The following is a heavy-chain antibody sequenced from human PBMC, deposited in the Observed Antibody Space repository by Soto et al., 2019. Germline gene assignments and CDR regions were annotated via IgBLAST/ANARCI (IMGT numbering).Heavy chain of an antibody. V-gene: IGHV3-30-3*01. D-gene: IGHD6-19*01. CDR2: ISYDGSNK. J-gene: IGHJ3*02. Sequence: GGSLRLSCAASGFTFSSYAIHWVRQAPGKGLEWVAVISYDGSNKYYADSVKGRFTISRDNSKNTLYLQMNSLRAEVTAVYYCARSMSSGWYVAFDIWGQARMVTVSS. CDR1: GFTFSSYA. CDR3: ARSMSSGWYVAFDI.